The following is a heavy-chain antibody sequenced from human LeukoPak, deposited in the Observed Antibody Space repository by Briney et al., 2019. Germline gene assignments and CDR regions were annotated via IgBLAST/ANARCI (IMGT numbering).Heavy chain of an antibody. CDR3: ARALFVEDYNVDH. Sequence: SETLSLTCTVSGGSISSYYWSWIRQPPGKGLEWIGYIYYSGSTNYNPSLKSRVTISVDTSKNQFSLKLSSVTAADTAVYYCARALFVEDYNVDHWGPGTLVTVSS. CDR2: IYYSGST. D-gene: IGHD4-11*01. V-gene: IGHV4-59*01. CDR1: GGSISSYY. J-gene: IGHJ4*02.